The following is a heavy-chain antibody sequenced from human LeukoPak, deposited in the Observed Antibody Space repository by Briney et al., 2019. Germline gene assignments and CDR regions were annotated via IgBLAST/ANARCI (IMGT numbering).Heavy chain of an antibody. D-gene: IGHD3-22*01. CDR2: IYYSGST. V-gene: IGHV4-39*01. J-gene: IGHJ6*02. Sequence: SETLSLACTVSDGSITNNNYYWGWIRQPPGKGLEWIGSIYYSGSTYYNPSLKSRVTISVDTSKNQFSLKLNSVTAADTAVYYCARHHWGPQWLPDYYGMDVWGQGTTVTVSS. CDR3: ARHHWGPQWLPDYYGMDV. CDR1: DGSITNNNYY.